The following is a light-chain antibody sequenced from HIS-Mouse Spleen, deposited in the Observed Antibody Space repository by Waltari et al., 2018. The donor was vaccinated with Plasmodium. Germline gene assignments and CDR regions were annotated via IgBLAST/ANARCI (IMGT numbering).Light chain of an antibody. J-gene: IGLJ3*02. Sequence: SYELTQPPSVSVSPGQTASITCSGDALPKNYASWYQQKSGQAPVLVIYEDSKRPSGIPERFSGSSSGKMATLTISGAQVEDEADYYCYSTDSSGNHRVFGGGTKLTVL. CDR3: YSTDSSGNHRV. CDR2: EDS. V-gene: IGLV3-10*01. CDR1: ALPKNY.